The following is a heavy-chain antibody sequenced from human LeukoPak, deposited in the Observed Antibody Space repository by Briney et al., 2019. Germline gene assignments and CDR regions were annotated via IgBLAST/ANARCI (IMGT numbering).Heavy chain of an antibody. Sequence: GGSLRLSCVVSGFSFSTYAMHWVRQAPGKGLDWLAVISHDGSNKYYADSVRGRFTISRDNSKNTLFLQMNSLRAEDTAVFYCAREVGDYALDYWGQGTLVTVSS. CDR2: ISHDGSNK. CDR3: AREVGDYALDY. CDR1: GFSFSTYA. V-gene: IGHV3-30-3*01. J-gene: IGHJ4*02. D-gene: IGHD4-17*01.